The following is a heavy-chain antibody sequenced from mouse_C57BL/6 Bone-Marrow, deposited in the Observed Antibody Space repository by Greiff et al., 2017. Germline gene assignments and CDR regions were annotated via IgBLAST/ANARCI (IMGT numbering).Heavy chain of an antibody. CDR3: ARPLTFDY. Sequence: VQLQQSGPELVKPGASVKLSCKASGYTFTSYDIHWVKQRPGQGLEWIGWIYPRDGRTKYNEKFKGKATLTVDTSSSTAYMELHSLTSADSAVYFCARPLTFDYWGQGTTLTVSS. D-gene: IGHD4-1*01. J-gene: IGHJ2*01. CDR1: GYTFTSYD. V-gene: IGHV1-85*01. CDR2: IYPRDGRT.